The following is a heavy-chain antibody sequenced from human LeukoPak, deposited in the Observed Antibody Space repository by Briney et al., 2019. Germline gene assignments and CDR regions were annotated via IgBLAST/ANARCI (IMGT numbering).Heavy chain of an antibody. CDR3: ARGYFLRSAGAYSNNWYNDRYYFDY. V-gene: IGHV4-34*01. CDR2: IKHTGTT. J-gene: IGHJ4*02. CDR1: GASFSRYY. Sequence: SQSLSLTCAVYGASFSRYYWSWISQHPGKGLEWHGEIKHTGTTTSHPSLKTRVTISVDTSKNQFSLMLSSVTAADTAVYYCARGYFLRSAGAYSNNWYNDRYYFDYWGQGTLVTVPS. D-gene: IGHD6-13*01.